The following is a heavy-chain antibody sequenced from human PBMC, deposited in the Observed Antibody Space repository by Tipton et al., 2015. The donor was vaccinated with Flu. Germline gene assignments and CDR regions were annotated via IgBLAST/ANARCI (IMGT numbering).Heavy chain of an antibody. D-gene: IGHD5-12*01. CDR1: GFTFSSYA. J-gene: IGHJ4*02. Sequence: SLRLSCAASGFTFSSYAMHWVRQAPGKGLEWVAVISYDGSNKYYADSVKGRFTISRDNSKNTLYLQMNSLRAEDTAVYYCAAAGGSRATITHFFDYWGQGTLVTVSS. CDR3: AAAGGSRATITHFFDY. CDR2: ISYDGSNK. V-gene: IGHV3-30-3*01.